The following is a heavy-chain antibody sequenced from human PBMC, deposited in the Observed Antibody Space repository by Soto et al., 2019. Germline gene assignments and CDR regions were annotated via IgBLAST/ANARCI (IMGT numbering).Heavy chain of an antibody. CDR3: ARPAYGHYYYYMDV. J-gene: IGHJ6*03. CDR2: ISSSSSYI. D-gene: IGHD2-21*01. Sequence: GGSLRLSCAASGFTFSSYSMNWVRQAPGKGLEWVSSISSSSSYIYYGDYVKGRFTISRDNAKNSLYLQMNSLRAEDTAVYYCARPAYGHYYYYMDVWGKGTTVTVSS. CDR1: GFTFSSYS. V-gene: IGHV3-21*01.